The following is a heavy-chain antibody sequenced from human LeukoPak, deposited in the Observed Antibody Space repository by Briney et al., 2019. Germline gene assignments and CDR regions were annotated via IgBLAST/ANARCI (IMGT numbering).Heavy chain of an antibody. D-gene: IGHD1-26*01. CDR2: ISGSGGST. CDR1: GFTFSSYA. CDR3: ARREYSGSYYPRGAFDI. Sequence: GGSLRLSCAASGFTFSSYAMSWVRQAPGKGLEWVSAISGSGGSTYYADSVKGRFTISRDNSKNTLYLQMNSLRAEDTAVYYCARREYSGSYYPRGAFDIWGQGTMVTVSS. V-gene: IGHV3-23*01. J-gene: IGHJ3*02.